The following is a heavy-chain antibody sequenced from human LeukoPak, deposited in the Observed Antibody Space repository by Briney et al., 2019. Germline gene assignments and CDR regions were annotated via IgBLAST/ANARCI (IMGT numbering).Heavy chain of an antibody. CDR2: IYYSGST. D-gene: IGHD5-12*01. CDR3: ASGYSGYDPAPFDY. V-gene: IGHV4-39*01. CDR1: GGSISSSSYY. J-gene: IGHJ4*02. Sequence: NASETLSLTCTVSGGSISSSSYYWGWIRQPPGKGLEWIGSIYYSGSTYYNPSLESRVTISVDTSKNQFSLKLSSVTAADTAVYYCASGYSGYDPAPFDYWGQGTLVTVSS.